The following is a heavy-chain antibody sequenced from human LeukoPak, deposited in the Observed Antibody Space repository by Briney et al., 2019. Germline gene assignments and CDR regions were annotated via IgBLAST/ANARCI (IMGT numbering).Heavy chain of an antibody. CDR3: AKTMGAIDHDY. Sequence: GGSLRLSCTASGFTFTGFAMTWVRRAPGKGLEWVSTISDSGSSTYYADSVKGRFTISRDNSKNMLYLQMNSLRAEDTAVYYCAKTMGAIDHDYWGQGTLVTVSS. D-gene: IGHD1-26*01. CDR2: ISDSGSST. V-gene: IGHV3-23*01. CDR1: GFTFTGFA. J-gene: IGHJ4*02.